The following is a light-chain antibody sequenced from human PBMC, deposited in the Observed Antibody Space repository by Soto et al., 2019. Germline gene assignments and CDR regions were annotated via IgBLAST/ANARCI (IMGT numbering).Light chain of an antibody. J-gene: IGLJ3*02. V-gene: IGLV2-14*01. CDR1: SSDVGDGDF. CDR2: KVN. Sequence: QSALTQPASVSGSPRQSVTISCTGTSSDVGDGDFVSWYQQRPGNPPKLMIYKVNNRPSGVSNRFSGSKYGYTAPLTISGHQAAAEADYYCCPYPRRYTRVFGGGTKLTVL. CDR3: CPYPRRYTRV.